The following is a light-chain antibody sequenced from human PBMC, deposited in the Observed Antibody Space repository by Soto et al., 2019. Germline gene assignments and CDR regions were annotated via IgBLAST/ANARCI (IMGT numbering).Light chain of an antibody. V-gene: IGKV3-20*01. Sequence: EIVLTQTPGTLSLSPGERATLSCRASQGIAGSYLAWYQQRPGQAPRLLIYGASSRATGIPDRFSGSGSGTDFSLTISRLEPEDFAVYYCQLYTTFGQGTKVDIK. J-gene: IGKJ1*01. CDR2: GAS. CDR1: QGIAGSY. CDR3: QLYTT.